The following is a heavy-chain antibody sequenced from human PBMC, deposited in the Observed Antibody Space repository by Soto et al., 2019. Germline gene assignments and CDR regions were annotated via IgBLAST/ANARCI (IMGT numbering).Heavy chain of an antibody. D-gene: IGHD5-18*01. V-gene: IGHV1-8*01. CDR2: INPNGGNT. CDR1: GYTFTSYD. Sequence: GASVKVSCKASGYTFTSYDINWVRQATGQGLEWMGLINPNGGNTGYAQKFQGRVTMTRNTSTSTVYMELSSLRSEDTAVYYCAKDLVDSYGPYYYYGMDVWGQGTTVTVSS. J-gene: IGHJ6*02. CDR3: AKDLVDSYGPYYYYGMDV.